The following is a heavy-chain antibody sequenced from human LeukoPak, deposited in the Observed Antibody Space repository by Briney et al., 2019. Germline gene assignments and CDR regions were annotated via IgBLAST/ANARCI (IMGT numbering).Heavy chain of an antibody. CDR3: AKQGFHDYGDPEGYYYYYGMDV. Sequence: GGSLRLSCAASGFTFSSYAMSWVRQAPGKGLEWVSSISDNGGSTYSADSVKGRFTISRDNSKNTLYLQMNSLRAEDTAVYYCAKQGFHDYGDPEGYYYYYGMDVWGQGTTVTVSS. J-gene: IGHJ6*02. CDR2: ISDNGGST. D-gene: IGHD4-17*01. V-gene: IGHV3-23*01. CDR1: GFTFSSYA.